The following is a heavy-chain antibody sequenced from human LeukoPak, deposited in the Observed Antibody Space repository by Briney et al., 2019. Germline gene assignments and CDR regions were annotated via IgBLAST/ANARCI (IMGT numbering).Heavy chain of an antibody. V-gene: IGHV3-21*01. CDR2: ISSSSSYI. D-gene: IGHD6-19*01. CDR3: ARELAGDSSGCFDY. Sequence: GGSLRLSCAASGFTFSSYSMNWVRQAPGKGLECVSSISSSSSYIYYADSVKGRFTISRDNAKNSLYLQMNSLRAEDTAVYYCARELAGDSSGCFDYWGQGTLVTVSS. J-gene: IGHJ4*02. CDR1: GFTFSSYS.